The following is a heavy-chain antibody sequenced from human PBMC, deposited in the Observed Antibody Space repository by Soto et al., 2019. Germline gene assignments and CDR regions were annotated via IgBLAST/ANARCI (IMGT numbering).Heavy chain of an antibody. V-gene: IGHV4-39*01. CDR3: ASPPGLGFYGMDV. CDR2: IYYSGST. J-gene: IGHJ6*02. Sequence: QLQLQESGPGLVKHSEPLSLTCTVPVGSISSSSYYWGWIRQPPGKGLEWIGGIYYSGSTYYNPSLKSRVTISVDTSKDQFSLKLSSVTAADTAVYYCASPPGLGFYGMDVWGQGTTVTVSS. D-gene: IGHD1-26*01. CDR1: VGSISSSSYY.